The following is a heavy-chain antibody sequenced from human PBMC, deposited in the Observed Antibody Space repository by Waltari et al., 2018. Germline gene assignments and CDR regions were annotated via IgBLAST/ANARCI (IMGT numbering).Heavy chain of an antibody. V-gene: IGHV4-39*07. J-gene: IGHJ4*02. CDR2: IYYGGTT. CDR3: ATYSGSYYSVDS. CDR1: GGSVNSISYY. Sequence: QVQLQQWGPGLVKPSETLSLTCTVSGGSVNSISYYWVWIRQPPGKGLEWIGSIYYGGTTYYKSSLKSRITVSVDTSKNQFSLRLSSVTAADTAVYYCATYSGSYYSVDSWGQGTLVTVSS. D-gene: IGHD3-10*01.